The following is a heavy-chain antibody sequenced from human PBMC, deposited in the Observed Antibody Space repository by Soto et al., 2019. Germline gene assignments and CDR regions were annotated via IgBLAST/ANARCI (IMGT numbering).Heavy chain of an antibody. CDR2: ISAYNGNT. Sequence: GAAVKFSCKASGYTFTSYGISWVRQAPGQGLEWMGWISAYNGNTNYAQKLQGRVTMTTDTSTSTAYMELRSLRSDDTAVYYCAVSRGRYCSGGSCYSDYWGQGTLVTVSS. D-gene: IGHD2-15*01. CDR1: GYTFTSYG. J-gene: IGHJ4*02. CDR3: AVSRGRYCSGGSCYSDY. V-gene: IGHV1-18*01.